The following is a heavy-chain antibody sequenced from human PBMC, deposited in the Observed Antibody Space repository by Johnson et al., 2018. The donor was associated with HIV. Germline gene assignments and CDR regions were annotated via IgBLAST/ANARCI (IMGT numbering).Heavy chain of an antibody. Sequence: VLLVESGGGLVQPGGSLRLSCAASGFTFSSYDMHWVRQATGKGLEWVSAIGTAGDTYYPGSVKGRFTISRDNAKNSLYLQMNSLRAEDTALYYCARDMRWSNAFDIVGQGTMVTVSS. V-gene: IGHV3-13*01. CDR3: ARDMRWSNAFDI. J-gene: IGHJ3*02. CDR2: IGTAGDT. CDR1: GFTFSSYD. D-gene: IGHD3-3*01.